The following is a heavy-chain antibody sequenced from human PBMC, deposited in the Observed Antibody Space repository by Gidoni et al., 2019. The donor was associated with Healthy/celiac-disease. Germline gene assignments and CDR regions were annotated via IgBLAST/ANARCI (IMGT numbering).Heavy chain of an antibody. CDR1: GYTFTSYC. D-gene: IGHD4-4*01. CDR2: ISAYNGNT. J-gene: IGHJ4*02. V-gene: IGHV1-18*01. CDR3: ARAASIAPLYRPPVKEFDY. Sequence: QVQLVQSGAEVKKPGASVTVSCKASGYTFTSYCISWVRQAPGQGLEWMGWISAYNGNTNYAQKLQGRVTMTTDTSTSTAYMELRSLRSDDTAVYYCARAASIAPLYRPPVKEFDYWGQGTLVTVSS.